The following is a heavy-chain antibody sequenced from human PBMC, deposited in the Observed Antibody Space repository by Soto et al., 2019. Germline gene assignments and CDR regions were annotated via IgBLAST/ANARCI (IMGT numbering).Heavy chain of an antibody. CDR2: ISADNGNT. J-gene: IGHJ4*02. Sequence: QVQLVQSGAEVKKPGASVKVSCKPSGYTFTSFGITWVRQAPGQGLEWMGWISADNGNTNYAQKFQGRVTMTTDTSTSTAYMELRSLGSDDTAVYYCASGWFGEFVYQCDYWGQGTLVTVSS. V-gene: IGHV1-18*01. CDR3: ASGWFGEFVYQCDY. CDR1: GYTFTSFG. D-gene: IGHD3-10*01.